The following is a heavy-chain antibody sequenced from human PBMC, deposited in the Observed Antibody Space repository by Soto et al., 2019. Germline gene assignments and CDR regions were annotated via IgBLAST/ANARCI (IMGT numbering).Heavy chain of an antibody. D-gene: IGHD4-4*01. CDR1: GFTFSSYA. V-gene: IGHV3-30-3*01. Sequence: QVQLVESGGGVVQPGRSLRLSCAASGFTFSSYAMHWVRQAPGKGLEWVAVISYDGSNKYYADSVKGRSTISRDNSKNTLYLQMNSLRAEDTAGYYSARAGTTVTTPPPYYYYGMDVWGQGTTVTVSS. CDR2: ISYDGSNK. J-gene: IGHJ6*02. CDR3: ARAGTTVTTPPPYYYYGMDV.